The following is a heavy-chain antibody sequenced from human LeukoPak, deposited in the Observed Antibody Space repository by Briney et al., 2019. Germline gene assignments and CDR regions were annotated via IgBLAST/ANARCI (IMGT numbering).Heavy chain of an antibody. CDR2: ISYDGSNK. D-gene: IGHD5-18*01. CDR1: RFTFSSYA. J-gene: IGHJ4*02. Sequence: GGSLRLSCAASRFTFSSYAMHWVRQAPGKGLEWVAVISYDGSNKYYADSVKGRFTISRDNSKNTLYLQMNSLRAEDTAVHYCARDRYSYDCFDYWGQGTLVTVSS. V-gene: IGHV3-30-3*01. CDR3: ARDRYSYDCFDY.